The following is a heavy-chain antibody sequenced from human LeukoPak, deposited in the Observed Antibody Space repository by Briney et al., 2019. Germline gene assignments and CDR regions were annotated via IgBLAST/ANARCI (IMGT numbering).Heavy chain of an antibody. J-gene: IGHJ4*02. CDR2: IYYSGST. CDR1: GGSISSSSYY. Sequence: TSETLSLTCTVSGGSISSSSYYWGWIRQPPGKGLEWIGSIYYSGSTYYNPSLKSRVTISVDTSKNQFSLKLSSVTAADTAVYYCARDYGDYGYFDYWGQGTLVTVSS. CDR3: ARDYGDYGYFDY. D-gene: IGHD4-17*01. V-gene: IGHV4-39*07.